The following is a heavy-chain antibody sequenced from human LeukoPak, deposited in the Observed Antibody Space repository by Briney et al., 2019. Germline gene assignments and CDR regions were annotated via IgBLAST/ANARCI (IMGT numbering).Heavy chain of an antibody. CDR2: IYTSGST. V-gene: IGHV4-61*02. CDR3: AREKTVVPAALDAFDI. D-gene: IGHD2-2*01. CDR1: GGSISSGSYY. J-gene: IGHJ3*02. Sequence: SETLSLTCTVSGGSISSGSYYWSWIRQPAGKGLEWIGRIYTSGSTNYNPSLKSRVTISVDTSKNQFSLKLSSVTAADTAVYYCAREKTVVPAALDAFDIWGQGTMVTVSS.